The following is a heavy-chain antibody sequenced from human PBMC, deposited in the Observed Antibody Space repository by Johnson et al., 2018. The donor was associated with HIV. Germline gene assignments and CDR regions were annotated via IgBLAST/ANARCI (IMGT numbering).Heavy chain of an antibody. J-gene: IGHJ3*02. V-gene: IGHV3-13*01. CDR2: MGTAGDR. CDR1: GFTFSNSD. CDR3: AKDLPPMILVGGDAFDI. D-gene: IGHD3-22*01. Sequence: VQLVESGGGVVQPGGSLTLSCAASGFTFSNSDMHWVRQPTGQGLEWVSGMGTAGDRHYADSVNGRFTVSRENAKNTLYLQMNSLRAEDTAVYYCAKDLPPMILVGGDAFDIWGQGTMVTVSS.